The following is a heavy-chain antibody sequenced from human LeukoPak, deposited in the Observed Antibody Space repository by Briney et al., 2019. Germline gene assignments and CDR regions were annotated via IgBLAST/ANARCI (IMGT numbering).Heavy chain of an antibody. J-gene: IGHJ5*02. CDR1: GASISTNY. D-gene: IGHD3-16*01. CDR2: VYYSGNT. V-gene: IGHV4-59*12. Sequence: PSETLSLTCTVSGASISTNYWSWIRQPPEKGLEWIGYVYYSGNTNYNPSLKSRVTISVDTSKNQFSLNLTSVTAADTAVYYCVRVGPFGMSSGYWFDPWGQGTLVTVSS. CDR3: VRVGPFGMSSGYWFDP.